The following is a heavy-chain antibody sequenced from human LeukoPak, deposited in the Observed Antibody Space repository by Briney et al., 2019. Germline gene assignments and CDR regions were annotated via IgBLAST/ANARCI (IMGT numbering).Heavy chain of an antibody. CDR3: ARGGRGYSYGKIVYYYYYMDV. V-gene: IGHV4-4*02. D-gene: IGHD5-18*01. Sequence: SGTLSLTCAVSGGSISSSYWWSWVRQPPGKGLEWIGEINHSGSTNYNPSLKSRVTISVDTSKNQFSLKLSSVTAADTAVYYCARGGRGYSYGKIVYYYYYMDVWGKGTTVTVSS. CDR1: GGSISSSYW. CDR2: INHSGST. J-gene: IGHJ6*03.